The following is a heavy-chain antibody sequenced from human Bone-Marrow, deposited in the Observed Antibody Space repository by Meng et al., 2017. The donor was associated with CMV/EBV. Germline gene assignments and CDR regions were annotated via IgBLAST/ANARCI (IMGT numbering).Heavy chain of an antibody. CDR3: ARKAHAFEI. CDR2: TRHDGGDK. Sequence: GESLKISCTASGFIFSNYGMSWARQAPGKGLEWVTFTRHDGGDKFYADSVKGRFTISRDNSKNTLYLQMNSLRAEDTALYYCARKAHAFEIWGQGTMVTVSS. J-gene: IGHJ3*02. V-gene: IGHV3-30*02. CDR1: GFIFSNYG.